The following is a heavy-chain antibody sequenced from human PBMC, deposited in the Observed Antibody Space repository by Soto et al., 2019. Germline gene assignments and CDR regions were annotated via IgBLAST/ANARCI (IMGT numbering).Heavy chain of an antibody. J-gene: IGHJ4*02. V-gene: IGHV1-69*06. CDR1: GCSLSTNP. D-gene: IGHD2-15*01. CDR2: TGSGTGPG. Sequence: SVKVSCKASGCSLSTNPISWVRQAPGQGLEWMGGTGSGTGPGNHAQKFQGRLTVTADKSTSTVYMELTNLSSEDTAVYYCARRDSGGFYRFFDSWGQGTLVTVSS. CDR3: ARRDSGGFYRFFDS.